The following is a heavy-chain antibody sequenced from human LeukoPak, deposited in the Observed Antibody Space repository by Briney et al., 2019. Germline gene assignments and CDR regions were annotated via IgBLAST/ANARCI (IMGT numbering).Heavy chain of an antibody. CDR1: GYTFTGYY. CDR2: INPNSGGT. V-gene: IGHV1-2*02. J-gene: IGHJ4*02. CDR3: ARDYCGGDCYQDY. Sequence: ASVRVSCKASGYTFTGYYMHWVRQAPGQGLEWMGWINPNSGGTNYAQKFQGRVTMTRDTSISTAYMELSRPRSDDTAVYYCARDYCGGDCYQDYWGQGTLVTVSS. D-gene: IGHD2-21*02.